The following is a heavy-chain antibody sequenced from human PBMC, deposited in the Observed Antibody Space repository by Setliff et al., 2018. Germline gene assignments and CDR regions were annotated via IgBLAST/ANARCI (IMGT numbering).Heavy chain of an antibody. J-gene: IGHJ4*02. CDR1: SGSISTSNYF. CDR3: AGLFRDGWNYFDS. CDR2: MYSSGTT. D-gene: IGHD2-21*01. Sequence: CIVSSGSISTSNYFWGWVRQPPGRGLEWIGSMYSSGTTNYNPSLKSRVTMSVDTSKSLLSLKLSSVTTTDTAVYYCAGLFRDGWNYFDSWGQGTPVTVSS. V-gene: IGHV4-39*02.